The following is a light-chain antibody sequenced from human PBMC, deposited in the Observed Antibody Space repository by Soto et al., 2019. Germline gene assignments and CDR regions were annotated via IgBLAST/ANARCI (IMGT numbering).Light chain of an antibody. CDR2: DVS. J-gene: IGLJ1*01. V-gene: IGLV2-11*01. Sequence: QSALTQPRSVSGSPGQSVTISCTGTSSDVGGYNYVSWYQQYPGKAPKLIMYDVSKRPSGVPDRFSGSKSGKTASLTISGLQAEDEAEYYCCSYAGSYTYVFGTGTKSPS. CDR1: SSDVGGYNY. CDR3: CSYAGSYTYV.